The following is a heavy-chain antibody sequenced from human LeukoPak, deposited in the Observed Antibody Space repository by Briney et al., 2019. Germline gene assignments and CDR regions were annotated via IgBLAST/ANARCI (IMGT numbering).Heavy chain of an antibody. CDR1: GGTFSSYA. CDR3: ARVAVRFLEWPNPYYMDV. D-gene: IGHD3-3*01. V-gene: IGHV1-69*13. J-gene: IGHJ6*03. Sequence: SVKVSCKASGGTFSSYAISWVRQAPGQGLEWMGGIIPIFGTANYAQKFQGGVTITADESTSTAYMELSSLRSEDTAVYYCARVAVRFLEWPNPYYMDVWGKGTTVTVSS. CDR2: IIPIFGTA.